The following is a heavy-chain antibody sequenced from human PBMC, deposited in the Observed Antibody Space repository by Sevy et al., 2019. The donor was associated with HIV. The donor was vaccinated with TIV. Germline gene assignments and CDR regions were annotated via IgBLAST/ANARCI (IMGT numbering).Heavy chain of an antibody. CDR1: GFTVRTYN. V-gene: IGHV3-21*01. CDR3: ARDLVIPATTDYYYYGMDV. CDR2: ISSSSTYI. Sequence: GGSLRLSCAASGFTVRTYNMNWVRQAPGKGLEWVSSISSSSTYIYYADSVKGRFTISRDNAKNSLYLQMSSLRAEDTAVYYCARDLVIPATTDYYYYGMDVWGQGTTVTVSS. J-gene: IGHJ6*02. D-gene: IGHD2-15*01.